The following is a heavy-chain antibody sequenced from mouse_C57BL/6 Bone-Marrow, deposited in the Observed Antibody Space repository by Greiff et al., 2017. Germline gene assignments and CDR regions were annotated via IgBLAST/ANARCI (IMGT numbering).Heavy chain of an antibody. CDR3: TVHYYGSSYGWFAY. D-gene: IGHD1-1*01. V-gene: IGHV6-3*01. J-gene: IGHJ3*01. CDR1: GFTFSNYW. Sequence: DVKLQESGGGLVQPGGSMKLSCVASGFTFSNYWMNWVRQSPEKGLEWVAQIRLKSDNYATHYAESVKGRFTISRDDSKSSVYLQMNNLRAEDTGIYYCTVHYYGSSYGWFAYWGQGTLVTVSA. CDR2: IRLKSDNYAT.